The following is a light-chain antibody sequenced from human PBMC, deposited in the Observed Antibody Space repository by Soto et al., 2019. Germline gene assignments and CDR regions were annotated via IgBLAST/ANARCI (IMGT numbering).Light chain of an antibody. CDR2: DVS. Sequence: QSVLTQPRSVSGSPGQSVTTSCTGTSSDVGGYNYVSWYQQHPGTAPKLMIYDVSMRPSGVPDRFSGSKSGNTASLTISGLQAEDEADYYCCSYAGSYTLYVFGTGTKVTVL. CDR1: SSDVGGYNY. CDR3: CSYAGSYTLYV. V-gene: IGLV2-11*01. J-gene: IGLJ1*01.